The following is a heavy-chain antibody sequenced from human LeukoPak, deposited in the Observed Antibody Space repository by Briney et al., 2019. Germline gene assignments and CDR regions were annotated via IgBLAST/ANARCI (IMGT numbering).Heavy chain of an antibody. CDR1: GYTFTSYA. CDR2: INAGNGNT. V-gene: IGHV1-3*01. J-gene: IGHJ5*02. Sequence: ASVKVSCKASGYTFTSYAMHWVRQAPGQRLEWMGWINAGNGNTKYSQKFQGRVTMTRNTSISTAYMELSSLRSEDTAVYYCARVGYMDWFDPWGQGTLVTVSS. D-gene: IGHD5-24*01. CDR3: ARVGYMDWFDP.